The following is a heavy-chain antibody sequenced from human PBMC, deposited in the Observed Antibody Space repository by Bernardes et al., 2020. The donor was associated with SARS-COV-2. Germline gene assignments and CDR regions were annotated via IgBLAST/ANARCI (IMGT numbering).Heavy chain of an antibody. V-gene: IGHV3-74*01. Sequence: SLRLSFASSGFAFSSYRMHWVCQAPGKGLVWVSLINSDGSTTNYADSVQGRFTITRDNARNTVYLQMNSLRAEDTAVYYCVRGGRYSYGWFDSWGHGTLVTVSS. J-gene: IGHJ5*01. D-gene: IGHD5-18*01. CDR3: VRGGRYSYGWFDS. CDR1: GFAFSSYR. CDR2: INSDGSTT.